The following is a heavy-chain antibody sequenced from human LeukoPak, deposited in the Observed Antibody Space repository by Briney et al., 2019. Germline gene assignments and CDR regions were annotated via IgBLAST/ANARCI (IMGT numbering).Heavy chain of an antibody. CDR1: GFTFSSYA. J-gene: IGHJ4*02. V-gene: IGHV3-23*01. Sequence: PGGSLRLSCAASGFTFSSYARRWVRQAPGKGLEWVSAISGSGGSTYYADSVKGRFTISRDNSKNTLYLQMNSLRAEDTAVYYCAKVAPTYYDFWSGYYMDYWGQGTLVTVSS. CDR2: ISGSGGST. D-gene: IGHD3-3*01. CDR3: AKVAPTYYDFWSGYYMDY.